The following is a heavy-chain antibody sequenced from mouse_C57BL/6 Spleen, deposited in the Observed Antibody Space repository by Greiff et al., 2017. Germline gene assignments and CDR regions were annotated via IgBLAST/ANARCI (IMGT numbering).Heavy chain of an antibody. D-gene: IGHD4-1*01. Sequence: QVQLQQSGAELVKPGASVKLSCKASGYTFTSYWMQWVKQRPGQGLEWIGEIDPSDSYTNYNQKFKGKATLTVDTSSSTAYMQLSSLTSENSAVYYCARWGLGRYFDYWGQGTTLTVSS. CDR1: GYTFTSYW. CDR3: ARWGLGRYFDY. CDR2: IDPSDSYT. J-gene: IGHJ2*01. V-gene: IGHV1-50*01.